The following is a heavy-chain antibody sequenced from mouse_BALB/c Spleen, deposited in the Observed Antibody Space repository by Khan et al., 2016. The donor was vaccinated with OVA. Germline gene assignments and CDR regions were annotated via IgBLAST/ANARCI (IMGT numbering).Heavy chain of an antibody. CDR3: ARDGYAPWFAY. CDR2: IDPENDNT. V-gene: IGHV14-1*02. Sequence: VQLMQSGAELVRPGALVNLSCKASGFDIKDYYMHWVKQRPEQGLEWIGCIDPENDNTIYDPKFQGKASLTSDTSSNTAYLQLSSLTSEDTAVYYCARDGYAPWFAYWGQGTLVTVSA. D-gene: IGHD2-2*01. CDR1: GFDIKDYY. J-gene: IGHJ3*01.